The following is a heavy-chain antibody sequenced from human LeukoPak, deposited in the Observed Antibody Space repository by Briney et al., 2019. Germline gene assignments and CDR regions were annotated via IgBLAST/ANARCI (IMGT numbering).Heavy chain of an antibody. CDR3: AVTYHDFWSGLQNFDY. CDR1: GGTFSSYA. V-gene: IGHV1-69*05. CDR2: IIPIFGTA. Sequence: SVKVSCKASGGTFSSYAISWVRQAPGQGLEWMGGIIPIFGTANYAQKFQGRVTITTDESTSTAYMELSSLRSEDTAVYYCAVTYHDFWSGLQNFDYWGQGTLVTVSS. D-gene: IGHD3-3*01. J-gene: IGHJ4*02.